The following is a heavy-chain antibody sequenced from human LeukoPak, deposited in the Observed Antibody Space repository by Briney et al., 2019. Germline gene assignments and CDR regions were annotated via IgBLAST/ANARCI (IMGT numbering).Heavy chain of an antibody. V-gene: IGHV3-48*04. CDR1: GFIFSPYA. J-gene: IGHJ3*02. CDR3: ARGRSGGRFNAFDI. CDR2: ISGGTTTV. Sequence: GGSLRLSCATSGFIFSPYAMHWVRQAPGKGLEWISYISGGTTTVFYADSVKGRFTISRDNAKNSLYLQMNSLRAEDTAVYYCARGRSGGRFNAFDIWGQGTMVTVSS. D-gene: IGHD2-15*01.